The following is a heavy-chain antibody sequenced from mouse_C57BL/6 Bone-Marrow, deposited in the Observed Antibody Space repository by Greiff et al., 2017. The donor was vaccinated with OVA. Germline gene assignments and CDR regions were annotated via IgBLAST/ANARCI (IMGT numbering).Heavy chain of an antibody. Sequence: VQLQQSGAELVMPGASVKLSCKASGYTFTSYWMHWVKQRPGRGLEWIGEIDPSDSYTNYNQKFKGKSTLTVDKSSSTAYMQLSSLTSEDSAVYYCARDYGSSYDGYYAMDYWGQGTSVTVSS. CDR3: ARDYGSSYDGYYAMDY. J-gene: IGHJ4*01. V-gene: IGHV1-69*01. CDR2: IDPSDSYT. D-gene: IGHD1-1*01. CDR1: GYTFTSYW.